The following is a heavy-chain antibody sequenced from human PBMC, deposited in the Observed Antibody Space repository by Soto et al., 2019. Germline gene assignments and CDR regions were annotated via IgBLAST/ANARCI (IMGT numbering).Heavy chain of an antibody. Sequence: PSETLSLTCTVSGGSVSSGSYYWSWIRQPPGKGLEWIGYIYYSGSTNYNPSLKSRVTISVDTSKNQFSLKLSSVTAADTAVYYCARVRYYDFWSGYTNWFDPWGQGTLVTVS. D-gene: IGHD3-3*01. CDR1: GGSVSSGSYY. CDR2: IYYSGST. V-gene: IGHV4-61*01. J-gene: IGHJ5*02. CDR3: ARVRYYDFWSGYTNWFDP.